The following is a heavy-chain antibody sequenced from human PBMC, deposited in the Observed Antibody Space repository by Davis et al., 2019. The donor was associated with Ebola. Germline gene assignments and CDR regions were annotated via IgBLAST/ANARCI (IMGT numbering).Heavy chain of an antibody. Sequence: PSETLSPTCTTYDDSITSSTYYWGWIRQPPGEGLEWIGTIPYGGRTYYNPSLKSRLTISVDTSKTQSSLKLSSVTAADTAVYYCARKTVGTMREIWGQGTMVTVSS. V-gene: IGHV4-39*01. CDR2: IPYGGRT. J-gene: IGHJ3*02. CDR1: DDSITSSTYY. D-gene: IGHD4-23*01. CDR3: ARKTVGTMREI.